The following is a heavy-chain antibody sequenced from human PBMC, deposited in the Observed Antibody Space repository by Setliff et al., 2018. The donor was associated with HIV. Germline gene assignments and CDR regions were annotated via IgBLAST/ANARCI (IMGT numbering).Heavy chain of an antibody. CDR2: IDDSGSI. D-gene: IGHD3-10*01. Sequence: PSETLSLTCAVYTESLTRYDWAWIRQSPEKGLEWIGEIDDSGSIIYNPSLQSRVTMSVDTSKKQFSLKVRSLTAADTGLYYCARVKSIKTTLVRLWPRFDLWGQGTQVTVSS. CDR1: TESLTRYD. V-gene: IGHV4-34*01. J-gene: IGHJ5*02. CDR3: ARVKSIKTTLVRLWPRFDL.